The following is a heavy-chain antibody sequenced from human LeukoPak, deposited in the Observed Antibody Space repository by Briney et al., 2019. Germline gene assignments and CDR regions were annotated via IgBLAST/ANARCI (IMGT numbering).Heavy chain of an antibody. CDR3: ARVEGYGYYGL. D-gene: IGHD2-15*01. CDR1: GFSFSMYS. Sequence: PGGSLRLSCAASGFSFSMYSMHCVRQAPGKGLEYVSAIDPNGGSTYYANSVKGRFTVSRDNSRNTLYLQMGSLTAEDMAVYYCARVEGYGYYGLWGRGTLLTVSS. CDR2: IDPNGGST. V-gene: IGHV3-64*01. J-gene: IGHJ2*01.